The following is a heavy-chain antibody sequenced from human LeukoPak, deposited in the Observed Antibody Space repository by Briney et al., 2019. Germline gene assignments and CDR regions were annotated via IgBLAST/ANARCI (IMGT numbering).Heavy chain of an antibody. CDR1: GYTFSSYD. J-gene: IGHJ4*02. D-gene: IGHD6-19*01. Sequence: GASVKVSCKASGYTFSSYDIYWMRQAPGQGIEWMGWLNPDSGNTDYAQKFQGRVSMTRDTSISTAYMELSSLTSEDTAVYYCGRGQWQELHDYWGQGTLVTVSS. CDR2: LNPDSGNT. V-gene: IGHV1-8*01. CDR3: GRGQWQELHDY.